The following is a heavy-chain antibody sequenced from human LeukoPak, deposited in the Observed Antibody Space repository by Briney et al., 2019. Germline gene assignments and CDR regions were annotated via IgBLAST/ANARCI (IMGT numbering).Heavy chain of an antibody. CDR3: ARFVANYYDSSGRTNWFDP. D-gene: IGHD3-22*01. Sequence: PSETLSLTCTVSGGSISSSSYYWGWIRQPPGKGLEWLGSIYYSGSTYYNPSLKSRVTISVDTSKYQFSLKLSSVTAADTAVYYCARFVANYYDSSGRTNWFDPWGQGTLVTVSS. CDR2: IYYSGST. J-gene: IGHJ5*02. V-gene: IGHV4-39*01. CDR1: GGSISSSSYY.